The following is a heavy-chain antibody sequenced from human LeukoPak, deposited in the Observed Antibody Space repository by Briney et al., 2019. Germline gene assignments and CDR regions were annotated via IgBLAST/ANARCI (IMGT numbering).Heavy chain of an antibody. J-gene: IGHJ3*02. D-gene: IGHD3-22*01. V-gene: IGHV3-11*01. CDR2: IGSGGSTK. CDR3: ARDPNPYYYDSSGYSLPAFDI. Sequence: GGSLRLSCAASGFIFSDYYMSWIREAPGEGLGWVSYIGSGGSTKYYADSVKGRFTISRDNAKNSLSLQMNSLRAEDTAVYYCARDPNPYYYDSSGYSLPAFDIWGQGTMVTVSS. CDR1: GFIFSDYY.